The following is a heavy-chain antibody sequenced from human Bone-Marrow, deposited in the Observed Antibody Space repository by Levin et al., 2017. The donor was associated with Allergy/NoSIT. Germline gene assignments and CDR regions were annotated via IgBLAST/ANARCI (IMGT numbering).Heavy chain of an antibody. Sequence: GGSLRLSCAASGFTFDDYALQWIRQAPGKSLEWVSLISWDGTRTYYADSVKGRFTVSRDNDGNFLYLQMNSLRPEDTALYYCAKDNSRELPARRGIDYWGQGTLVIVSS. V-gene: IGHV3-43D*04. J-gene: IGHJ4*02. CDR1: GFTFDDYA. CDR2: ISWDGTRT. D-gene: IGHD2/OR15-2a*01. CDR3: AKDNSRELPARRGIDY.